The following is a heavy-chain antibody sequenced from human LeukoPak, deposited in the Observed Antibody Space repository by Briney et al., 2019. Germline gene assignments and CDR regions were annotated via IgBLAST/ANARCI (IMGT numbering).Heavy chain of an antibody. CDR3: AKDANYYDTSGYYSI. J-gene: IGHJ4*02. V-gene: IGHV3-23*01. CDR2: ISGSGSGT. Sequence: GGSLRLSCAASGFTFSSYGMHWVRQAPGKGLEWVSTISGSGSGTYYADSVKGRFTISRDNSKNTLYLQMNSLRAEDTALYYCAKDANYYDTSGYYSIWGQGTLVTVSS. CDR1: GFTFSSYG. D-gene: IGHD3-22*01.